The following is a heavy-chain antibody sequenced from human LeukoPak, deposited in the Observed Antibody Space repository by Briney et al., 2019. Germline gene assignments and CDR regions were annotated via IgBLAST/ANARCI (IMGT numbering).Heavy chain of an antibody. J-gene: IGHJ3*02. CDR2: ISAYNGNT. Sequence: ASVKVSCKASGGTFSTFGISWVRQAPGQGLEWMGWISAYNGNTNYAQKLQGRVTMTTDTSTSTAYMELRSLRSDDTAVYYCARFGLGKHIEVAGIPFDIWGQGTMVTVSS. D-gene: IGHD6-19*01. V-gene: IGHV1-18*01. CDR1: GGTFSTFG. CDR3: ARFGLGKHIEVAGIPFDI.